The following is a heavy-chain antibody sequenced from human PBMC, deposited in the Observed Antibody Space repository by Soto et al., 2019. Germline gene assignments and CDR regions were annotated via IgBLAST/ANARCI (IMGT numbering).Heavy chain of an antibody. CDR3: ATPPTVTTDYYYYYGMDV. CDR2: MNANSGNT. J-gene: IGHJ6*02. V-gene: IGHV1-18*01. D-gene: IGHD4-17*01. Sequence: GASVKVSCKSSGYTFTSYDINWVRQATGQGLEWMGWMNANSGNTNYAQKFQGRVTMTTDTSTSTAYMELRSLRSDDTAVYYCATPPTVTTDYYYYYGMDVWGQGTTVPVSS. CDR1: GYTFTSYD.